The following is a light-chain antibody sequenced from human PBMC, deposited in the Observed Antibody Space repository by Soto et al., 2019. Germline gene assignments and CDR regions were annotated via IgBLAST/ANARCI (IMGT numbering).Light chain of an antibody. J-gene: IGLJ1*01. Sequence: QSALTQPASVSGSPGQSIAISCTGTSSDVGAYDFVSWYQQHPDKAPKLMIYEVSHRPSGVSYRFSGSKSVNTATLTISGLQAEDEADYYCSSYTTGSTRVFGTGTKLTVL. V-gene: IGLV2-14*03. CDR2: EVS. CDR3: SSYTTGSTRV. CDR1: SSDVGAYDF.